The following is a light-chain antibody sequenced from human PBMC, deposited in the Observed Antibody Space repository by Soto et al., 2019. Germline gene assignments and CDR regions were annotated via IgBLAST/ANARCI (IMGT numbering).Light chain of an antibody. CDR3: QQVYVYPST. V-gene: IGKV3D-7*01. J-gene: IGKJ4*01. CDR2: GIS. Sequence: EMVMTQSPAILSVSPGESATLSCRASQSVNSNYLAWYQQHPGQPPRLLIYGISTRATGIPARFSGSGSGTEFSLTISSLQPEDFATYYCQQVYVYPSTFGGGTKVDIK. CDR1: QSVNSNY.